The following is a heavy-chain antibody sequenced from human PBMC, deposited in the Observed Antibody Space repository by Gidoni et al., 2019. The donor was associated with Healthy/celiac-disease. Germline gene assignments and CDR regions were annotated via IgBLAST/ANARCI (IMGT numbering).Heavy chain of an antibody. Sequence: QVQLVESGGGVGEPGGARRLSCAAAGFTFSSYGMHWVSQAPGKGLEWVAFIRYDGSNKYYADSVKGRFTISSDNSKNTLYLHMNSLRAEDTAVYYCAKDPAYGSGSMRGYYYGMDVRARDHGHRLL. CDR3: AKDPAYGSGSMRGYYYGMDV. D-gene: IGHD3-10*01. V-gene: IGHV3-30*02. CDR2: IRYDGSNK. J-gene: IGHJ6*01. CDR1: GFTFSSYG.